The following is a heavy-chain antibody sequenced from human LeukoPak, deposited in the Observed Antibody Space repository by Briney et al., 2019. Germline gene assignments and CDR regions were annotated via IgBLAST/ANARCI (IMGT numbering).Heavy chain of an antibody. Sequence: GGSLRLPCAASGFTFSSYWMHWVRQAPGKGLVWVSRINTDGSSTSYADSVKGRLTISRDNAKNTLYLQMNSLRAEDTAVYCCAREGRRWLQLPVWGQGTMVTVSS. CDR1: GFTFSSYW. CDR2: INTDGSST. D-gene: IGHD5-24*01. J-gene: IGHJ3*01. V-gene: IGHV3-74*01. CDR3: AREGRRWLQLPV.